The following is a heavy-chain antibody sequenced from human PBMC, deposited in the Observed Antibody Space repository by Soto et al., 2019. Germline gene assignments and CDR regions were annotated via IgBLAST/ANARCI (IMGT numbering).Heavy chain of an antibody. CDR3: ARDQVVVAATVGVYYYYGMDV. CDR1: GGSISSSNW. Sequence: QVQLQESGPGLVKPSGTLSLTCAVSGGSISSSNWWSWVRQPPGKGLEWIGEIYHSGSTNYNPSLKSRVTISVDKSKNQFSLKLSSVTAADTAVYYCARDQVVVAATVGVYYYYGMDVWGQGTTVTVSS. CDR2: IYHSGST. V-gene: IGHV4-4*02. J-gene: IGHJ6*02. D-gene: IGHD2-15*01.